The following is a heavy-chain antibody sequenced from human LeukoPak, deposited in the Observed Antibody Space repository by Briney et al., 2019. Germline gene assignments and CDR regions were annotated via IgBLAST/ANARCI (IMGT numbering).Heavy chain of an antibody. Sequence: GGSLRLSCAASGFTVSSNYMSWVRQAPGKGLEWVSVIYSGGSTYYADSVKGRFTISRDNSKNTLYLQMNSLRAEDTAVYYCAREEIDCSGGSCYSYGMDVWGQGTTVTVSS. J-gene: IGHJ6*02. CDR3: AREEIDCSGGSCYSYGMDV. V-gene: IGHV3-53*01. CDR1: GFTVSSNY. CDR2: IYSGGST. D-gene: IGHD2-15*01.